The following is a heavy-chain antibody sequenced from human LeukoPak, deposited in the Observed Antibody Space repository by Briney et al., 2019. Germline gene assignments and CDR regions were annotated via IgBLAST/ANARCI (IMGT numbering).Heavy chain of an antibody. V-gene: IGHV4-61*02. CDR3: ARDGDRYYDSSGYYSTSFDY. CDR1: GGSISSGSYY. D-gene: IGHD3-22*01. Sequence: KPSGTLSLTCTVSGGSISSGSYYWSWIRQPAGKGLEWIGRIYTSGSTNYNPSLKSRVTISVDTSKNQFSLKLSSVTAADTAVYYCARDGDRYYDSSGYYSTSFDYWGQGTLVTVSS. J-gene: IGHJ4*02. CDR2: IYTSGST.